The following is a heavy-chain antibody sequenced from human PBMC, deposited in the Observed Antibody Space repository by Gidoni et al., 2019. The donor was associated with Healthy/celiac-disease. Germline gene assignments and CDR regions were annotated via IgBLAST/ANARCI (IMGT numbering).Heavy chain of an antibody. V-gene: IGHV3-23*04. J-gene: IGHJ3*02. CDR2: ISGSGGST. CDR1: GFTFSSYS. Sequence: EVQLVESGGGLVQPGGSQRLSCEDSGFTFSSYSMSWVRQAPGKGLVWVSAISGSGGSTYYADSVKGRFTISRDNSKNTLYLQMNSLRAEDTAVYYCAKASMGWEPLAFDIWGQGTMVTVSS. CDR3: AKASMGWEPLAFDI. D-gene: IGHD1-26*01.